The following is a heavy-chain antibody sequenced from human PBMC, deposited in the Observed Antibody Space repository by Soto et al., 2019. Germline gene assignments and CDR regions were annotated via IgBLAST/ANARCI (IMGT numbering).Heavy chain of an antibody. V-gene: IGHV3-73*01. CDR2: IRGKSRNYAT. CDR3: AYHLPSALAI. CDR1: DFTIGDSA. J-gene: IGHJ1*01. D-gene: IGHD5-18*01. Sequence: EVQLVESGGGLVQPGGSLQLSCAASDFTIGDSAVHWIRQASGNGLEWVGRIRGKSRNYATGYAASVKGRFTISRDQSMTTASLQMNLLNTEDTAVYNCAYHLPSALAIWGQGTLVTGSS.